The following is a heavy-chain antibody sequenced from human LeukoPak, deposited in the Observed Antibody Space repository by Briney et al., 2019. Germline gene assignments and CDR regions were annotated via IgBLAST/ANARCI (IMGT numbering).Heavy chain of an antibody. J-gene: IGHJ3*02. D-gene: IGHD3-22*01. CDR1: GFTFRSYG. Sequence: GGSLRLSCAASGFTFRSYGMQWVRQAPGKGLEWVAFRRYDGSNKYYADSVKGRFTISRDNSKNTLYLQMNSLRAEDTAVYYCAKTRGYYYDSSGYPQRAFDIWGQGTMVTVSS. CDR3: AKTRGYYYDSSGYPQRAFDI. V-gene: IGHV3-30*02. CDR2: RRYDGSNK.